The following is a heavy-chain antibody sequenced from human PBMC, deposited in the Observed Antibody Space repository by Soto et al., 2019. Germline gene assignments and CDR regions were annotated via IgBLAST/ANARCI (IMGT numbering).Heavy chain of an antibody. Sequence: GGSLRLSCAASGFTFSSYAMHWVRQAPGKGLEWVAVISYDGSNKYYADSVKGRFTISRDNSKNTLYLQMNSLRAEDTAVYYCARDLTVFDLRSGLDYWGQGTLVTVSS. D-gene: IGHD3-3*01. CDR1: GFTFSSYA. V-gene: IGHV3-30-3*01. CDR2: ISYDGSNK. CDR3: ARDLTVFDLRSGLDY. J-gene: IGHJ4*02.